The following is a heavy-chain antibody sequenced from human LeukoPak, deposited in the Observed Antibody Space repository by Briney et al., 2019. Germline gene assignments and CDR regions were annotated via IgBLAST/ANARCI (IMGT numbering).Heavy chain of an antibody. Sequence: SETLSLTCTVSGGSISSGGYSWSWIRQPPGKGLEWIGYIYHSGSTYYNPSLKSRVTISVDRSKNQFSLKLSSVTAADTAVYYCARAVLRYFDWLRREPDAFDIWGQGTMVTASS. J-gene: IGHJ3*02. CDR1: GGSISSGGYS. CDR2: IYHSGST. D-gene: IGHD3-9*01. CDR3: ARAVLRYFDWLRREPDAFDI. V-gene: IGHV4-30-2*01.